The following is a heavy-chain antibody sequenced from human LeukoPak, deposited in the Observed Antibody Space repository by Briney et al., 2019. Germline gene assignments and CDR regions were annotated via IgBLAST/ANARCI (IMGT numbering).Heavy chain of an antibody. J-gene: IGHJ4*02. CDR1: GFSFSNYG. CDR2: IRYDGSNK. CDR3: ARDIGSSGSFGYFDY. Sequence: PGGSLRLSCAASGFSFSNYGMHWVRQAPGKGLEWVAFIRYDGSNKYYADTVKGRFTISRDNSKNTLYLQMNSLRAEDTAVYYCARDIGSSGSFGYFDYWGQGTLVTVSS. V-gene: IGHV3-30*02. D-gene: IGHD1-26*01.